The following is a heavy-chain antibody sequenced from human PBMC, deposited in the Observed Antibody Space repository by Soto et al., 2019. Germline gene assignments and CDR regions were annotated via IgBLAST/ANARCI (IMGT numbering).Heavy chain of an antibody. V-gene: IGHV1-69*01. D-gene: IGHD2-2*01. CDR2: IVPLFGTT. J-gene: IGHJ3*02. Sequence: QVQLVQSGAEVKKPGSSVKVSCKASGGTFSSYTFSWVRQAPGQGLEWMGGIVPLFGTTNDAKIFQGRVTISADESTSTVYMELGSLRTEDSAMYYCARDGDVTSTRTRCAFDIWGQGTVIPVSS. CDR1: GGTFSSYT. CDR3: ARDGDVTSTRTRCAFDI.